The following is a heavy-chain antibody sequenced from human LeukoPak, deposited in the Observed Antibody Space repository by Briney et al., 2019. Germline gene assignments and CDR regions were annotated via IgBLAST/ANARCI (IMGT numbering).Heavy chain of an antibody. D-gene: IGHD3-3*02. CDR3: ARMGSAAFTDY. V-gene: IGHV3-23*01. CDR1: GFTFSTYA. J-gene: IGHJ4*02. CDR2: ISDSGGAI. Sequence: GSLRLSCTASGFTFSTYALNWVRQAPGKGLEWVSAISDSGGAIYHADSVKGRFTMSRDNSKNSLFLQMNSLRAEDTAVYYCARMGSAAFTDYWGQGTLVTVSS.